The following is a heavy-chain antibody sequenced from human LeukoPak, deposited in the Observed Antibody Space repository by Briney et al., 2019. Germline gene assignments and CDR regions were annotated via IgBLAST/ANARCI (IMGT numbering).Heavy chain of an antibody. V-gene: IGHV3-66*01. CDR2: IYSGGST. CDR1: GFTVSSNY. CDR3: ARDLVSSGWYDAFDI. J-gene: IGHJ3*02. Sequence: PGGSLRLSCAASGFTVSSNYISWVRQAPGKGLEWVSVIYSGGSTYYADSVKGRFTISRDNSKNTLYPQMNSLRAEDTAVYYCARDLVSSGWYDAFDIWGQGTMVTVSS. D-gene: IGHD6-19*01.